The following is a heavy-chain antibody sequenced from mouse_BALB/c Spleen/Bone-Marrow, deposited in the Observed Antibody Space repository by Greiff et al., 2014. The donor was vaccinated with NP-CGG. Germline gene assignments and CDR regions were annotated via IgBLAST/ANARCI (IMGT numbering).Heavy chain of an antibody. V-gene: IGHV5-6-3*01. D-gene: IGHD2-14*01. CDR3: ERLYRYYIDY. CDR1: GFTFSSYG. CDR2: ISRNGGRP. Sequence: SMKLSCAASGFTFSSYGMSWVRQNQDKRLELVATISRNGGRPYYPDSVKGRLTISRDNAKNTLYLQRSRCKDEATAMYYGERLYRYYIDYWGQGSTLTVSA. J-gene: IGHJ2*01.